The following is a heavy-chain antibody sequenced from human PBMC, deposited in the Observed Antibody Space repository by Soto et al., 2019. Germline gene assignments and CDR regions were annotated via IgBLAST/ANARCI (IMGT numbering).Heavy chain of an antibody. D-gene: IGHD2-15*01. CDR1: GFIFNTYS. V-gene: IGHV3-48*02. J-gene: IGHJ4*02. CDR3: ARTLSWRRGPFDS. CDR2: ISGSSQTI. Sequence: GGSLRLSCAASGFIFNTYSMNWVRQAPGKGLEWVSYISGSSQTIFYADSVRGRFTISRDNANNSTYLQMVSLRDEDTAVYYCARTLSWRRGPFDSWGQGTLVTVSS.